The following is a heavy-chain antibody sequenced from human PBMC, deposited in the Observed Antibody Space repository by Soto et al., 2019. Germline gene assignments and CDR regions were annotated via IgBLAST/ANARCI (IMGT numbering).Heavy chain of an antibody. D-gene: IGHD3-16*02. Sequence: GGSLRLSCAASGFTFDDYAMHWVRQAPGKGLEWVSGISWNSGSIGYADSVKGRFTISRDNAKNSLYLQMNSLRAEDTALYYCAKDRGITFGGVILDDAFDIWGQGTMVTVSS. CDR2: ISWNSGSI. V-gene: IGHV3-9*01. J-gene: IGHJ3*02. CDR3: AKDRGITFGGVILDDAFDI. CDR1: GFTFDDYA.